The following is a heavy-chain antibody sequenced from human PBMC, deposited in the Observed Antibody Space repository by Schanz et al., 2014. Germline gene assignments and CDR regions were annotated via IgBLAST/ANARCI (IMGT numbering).Heavy chain of an antibody. CDR2: INPSGDST. J-gene: IGHJ4*02. V-gene: IGHV1-46*01. CDR1: GYTFTSYY. CDR3: AKDSEAAAGCDY. Sequence: QVQLVQSGAEAKKPGASVKASCKASGYTFTSYYMHWVRQAPGQGREWMGIINPSGDSTSYAQKFRGRVTITRDKTSSTLYMKLSNVGAEDSAEYESAKDSEAAAGCDYWGQGTLGTVSS. D-gene: IGHD6-13*01.